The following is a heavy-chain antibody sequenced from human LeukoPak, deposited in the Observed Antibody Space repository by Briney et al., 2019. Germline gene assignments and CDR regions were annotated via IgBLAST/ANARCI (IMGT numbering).Heavy chain of an antibody. CDR2: IKAKIHGKTI. CDR1: GITLSDFW. J-gene: IGHJ4*02. CDR3: TRRSTI. Sequence: GGSLRLSCAASGITLSDFWFSWVRQAPGKGLEWVARIKAKIHGKTIDYAAPVRGRFIISRDDSRNTVYLQMNSLKFEDTAMYYCTRRSTIWGRGTRVTVSS. D-gene: IGHD5-24*01. V-gene: IGHV3-15*01.